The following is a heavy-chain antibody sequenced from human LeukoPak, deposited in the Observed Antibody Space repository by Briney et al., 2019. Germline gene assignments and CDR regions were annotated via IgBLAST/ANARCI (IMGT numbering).Heavy chain of an antibody. Sequence: PSETLSLTCTVSGGSISSSNYYWGWFRQPPGKGLEWIGSIYYSGSTYYTPSLKSRATISVDTSNNQFSLKLSSVTAAETAVYYCARPDSGTYVARAFDIWGQGTLVSVSS. CDR1: GGSISSSNYY. D-gene: IGHD1-26*01. CDR3: ARPDSGTYVARAFDI. J-gene: IGHJ3*02. CDR2: IYYSGST. V-gene: IGHV4-39*01.